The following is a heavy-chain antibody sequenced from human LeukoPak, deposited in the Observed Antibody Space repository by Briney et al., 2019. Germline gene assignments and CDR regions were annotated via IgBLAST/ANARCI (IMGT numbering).Heavy chain of an antibody. CDR3: ARDYKYYGSGSNYYYGMDV. V-gene: IGHV4-59*01. J-gene: IGHJ6*02. D-gene: IGHD3-10*01. Sequence: SETLSLTCTVSGGSISSYYWSWIRQPPGKGLEWIGYIYYSGSTNYDPSLKSRVTISVDTFKNQFSLKLSSVTAADTAVYYCARDYKYYGSGSNYYYGMDVWGQGTTVTVSS. CDR1: GGSISSYY. CDR2: IYYSGST.